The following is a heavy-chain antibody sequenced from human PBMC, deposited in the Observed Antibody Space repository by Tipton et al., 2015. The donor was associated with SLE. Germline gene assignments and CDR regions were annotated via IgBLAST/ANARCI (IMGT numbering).Heavy chain of an antibody. CDR2: IYYSGGT. CDR1: GGSINSGGYY. CDR3: ARHHCTNGACPVDY. V-gene: IGHV4-31*03. J-gene: IGHJ4*02. D-gene: IGHD2-8*01. Sequence: TLSLTCTVSGGSINSGGYYWSWIRQHPGKGLEWIGYIYYSGGTYGGTFYNPSLESRVTISLDTSKNQFSLKLSSVTAADTAVYYCARHHCTNGACPVDYWGQGTLVTVSS.